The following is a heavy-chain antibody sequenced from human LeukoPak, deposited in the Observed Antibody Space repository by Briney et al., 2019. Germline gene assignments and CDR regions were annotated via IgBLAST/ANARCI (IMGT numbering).Heavy chain of an antibody. V-gene: IGHV3-48*04. CDR2: ISSSGSSI. Sequence: GSPRHFCAASGFTFNSYAMNWVGQAPGEGLEGVSYISSSGSSIYYADSVKGRFNISRDNAKNSLYLQMNSLRAEDTAVYYCARKYCSSTSCLFDCWGQGGLVSV. CDR1: GFTFNSYA. CDR3: ARKYCSSTSCLFDC. J-gene: IGHJ4*02. D-gene: IGHD2-2*01.